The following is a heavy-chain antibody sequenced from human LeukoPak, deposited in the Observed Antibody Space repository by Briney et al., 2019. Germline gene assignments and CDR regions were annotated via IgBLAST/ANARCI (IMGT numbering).Heavy chain of an antibody. Sequence: GGSLRLSCAASGFTFSSYAMSWVRQAPGKGLEWVSTIGGSGSNTYYADSVKGRFTISRDNSKNTLYLQMSRLTGEDTAVYYCAKGQIASGELLRFDYWGQGTLVTVSS. CDR1: GFTFSSYA. D-gene: IGHD1-26*01. V-gene: IGHV3-23*01. CDR2: IGGSGSNT. CDR3: AKGQIASGELLRFDY. J-gene: IGHJ4*02.